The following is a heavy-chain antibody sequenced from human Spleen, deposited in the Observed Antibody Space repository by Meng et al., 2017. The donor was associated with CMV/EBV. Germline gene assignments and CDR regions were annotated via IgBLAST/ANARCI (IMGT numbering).Heavy chain of an antibody. CDR1: GFSFSDCY. CDR2: ISSSGSTI. V-gene: IGHV3-11*04. D-gene: IGHD2-2*01. CDR3: ARGPATSTTLYCASTICYYWYFDL. Sequence: GGSLRLSCAASGFSFSDCYMTWIRQAPGKGLEWLSYISSSGSTIHYADSVKGRFTISRDNSKNTLYLQVNSLRAEDTAVYYCARGPATSTTLYCASTICYYWYFDLWGRGTPVTVSS. J-gene: IGHJ2*01.